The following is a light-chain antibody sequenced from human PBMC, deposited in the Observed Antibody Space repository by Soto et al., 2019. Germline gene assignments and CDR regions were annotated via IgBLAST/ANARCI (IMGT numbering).Light chain of an antibody. CDR1: SSDVGSYNL. CDR2: EVN. CDR3: CSYAGSSTLV. Sequence: QSALAQPASVSGSPGQSITISCTGTSSDVGSYNLVSWYQQHPGKAPKLMIYEVNKRPSGVSSRFSGSKSGNTASLTIFGLQVEDEAYYYCCSYAGSSTLVFGTGTKVTVL. V-gene: IGLV2-23*02. J-gene: IGLJ1*01.